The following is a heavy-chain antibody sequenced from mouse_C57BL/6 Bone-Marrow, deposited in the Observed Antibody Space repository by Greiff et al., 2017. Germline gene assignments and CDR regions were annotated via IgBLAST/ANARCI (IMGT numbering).Heavy chain of an antibody. V-gene: IGHV1-62-2*01. Sequence: QVQLQQSGAELVKPGASVKLSCKASGYTFTEYTIHWVKQRSGQGLVWIGWFYPGSGSIKYIEKFTDKATLTADKSSSTGYMELSRLTSEDSAVYFCARHGALRSGFAYWGKGTLVTVSA. CDR2: FYPGSGSI. J-gene: IGHJ3*01. CDR1: GYTFTEYT. CDR3: ARHGALRSGFAY.